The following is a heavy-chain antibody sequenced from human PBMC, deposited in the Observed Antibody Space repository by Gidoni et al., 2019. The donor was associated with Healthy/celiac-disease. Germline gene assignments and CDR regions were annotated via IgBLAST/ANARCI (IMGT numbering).Heavy chain of an antibody. V-gene: IGHV3-9*01. D-gene: IGHD6-13*01. Sequence: EVQLVESGGGLVQPGRSLRLSCAASGFTFDDYAMHWVRQAPGKGLEWVSGISWNSGSIGYADSVKGRFTISRDNAKNSLYLQMNSLRAEDTALYYCAKDLTGYSMIFDYWGQGTLVTVSS. CDR1: GFTFDDYA. J-gene: IGHJ4*02. CDR3: AKDLTGYSMIFDY. CDR2: ISWNSGSI.